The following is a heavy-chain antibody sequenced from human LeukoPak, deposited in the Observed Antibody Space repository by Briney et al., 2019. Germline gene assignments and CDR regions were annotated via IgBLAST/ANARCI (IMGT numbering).Heavy chain of an antibody. CDR2: IGTAGDT. CDR1: GFTFSSYD. Sequence: GGSLRLSCAASGFTFSSYDMHWVRQATGKGLEWVSAIGTAGDTYYPGSVKGRFTISRENAKNSLYLQMNSLRAGDTAVYYCARGVGDMTTVTTDYYYGMDVWGQGTTVTVSS. V-gene: IGHV3-13*01. CDR3: ARGVGDMTTVTTDYYYGMDV. D-gene: IGHD4-17*01. J-gene: IGHJ6*02.